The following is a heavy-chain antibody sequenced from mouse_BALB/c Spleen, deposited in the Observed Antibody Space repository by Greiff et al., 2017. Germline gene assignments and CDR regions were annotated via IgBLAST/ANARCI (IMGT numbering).Heavy chain of an antibody. CDR1: GFTFSSYT. D-gene: IGHD3-2*02. Sequence: EVNVVESGGGLVKPGGSLKLSCAASGFTFSSYTMSWVRQTPEKRLEWVATISSGGSYTYYPDSVKGRFTISRDNAKNTLYLQMSSLKSEDTAMYYCTRDQDSYAYWGQGTLVTVSA. CDR2: ISSGGSYT. J-gene: IGHJ3*01. CDR3: TRDQDSYAY. V-gene: IGHV5-6-4*01.